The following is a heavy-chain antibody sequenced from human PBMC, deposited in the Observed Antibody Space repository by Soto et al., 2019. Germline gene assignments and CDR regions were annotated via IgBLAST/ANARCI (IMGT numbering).Heavy chain of an antibody. Sequence: QVQLQESGPGLVKPSGTLSLTCAVSGGSISSSNWWSWVRQPPGKGLEWIGEIYHSGSTNYNPSLKRRVTISVDKCKNQFHLKLSSVTAADAAVYYCAIDMAVARTYYYYYGMDVWGQGTTVTVSS. CDR3: AIDMAVARTYYYYYGMDV. D-gene: IGHD6-19*01. CDR1: GGSISSSNW. CDR2: IYHSGST. J-gene: IGHJ6*02. V-gene: IGHV4-4*02.